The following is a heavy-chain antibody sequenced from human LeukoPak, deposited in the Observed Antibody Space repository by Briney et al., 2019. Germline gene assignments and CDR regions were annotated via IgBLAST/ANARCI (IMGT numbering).Heavy chain of an antibody. CDR1: GGSISHYY. J-gene: IGHJ2*01. D-gene: IGHD3-22*01. Sequence: PSETLSLTCSVSGGSISHYYWSWIRQPPGKGLEWIGFIYHSGPTRYNPSLKSRLSISLDTSKNQFSLSLKSVTAADTAMYFCARHSGSFYDVWGRGSLVTVSS. CDR2: IYHSGPT. V-gene: IGHV4-59*01. CDR3: ARHSGSFYDV.